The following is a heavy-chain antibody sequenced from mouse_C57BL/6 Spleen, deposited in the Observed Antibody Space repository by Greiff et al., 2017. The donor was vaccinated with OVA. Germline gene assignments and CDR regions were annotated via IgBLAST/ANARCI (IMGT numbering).Heavy chain of an antibody. J-gene: IGHJ3*01. CDR3: ARREGDSSGPAWFAY. CDR1: GYTFTSSW. D-gene: IGHD3-2*02. Sequence: QVQLQQPGTELVKPGASVKLSCKASGYTFTSSWMHCVKQMPGQGLEWLGHIHPSNVGPNSNETFKSKATLTVDKSSSTAYMQLSSLTSEDSAVYYCARREGDSSGPAWFAYWGQGTLVTVSA. V-gene: IGHV1-53*01. CDR2: IHPSNVGP.